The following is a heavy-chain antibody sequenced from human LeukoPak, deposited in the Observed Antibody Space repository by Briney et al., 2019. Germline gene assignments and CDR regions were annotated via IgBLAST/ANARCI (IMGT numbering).Heavy chain of an antibody. V-gene: IGHV4-4*07. CDR3: SRALVGSHLDY. Sequence: SETLSPSYTVPRHSHSSYYWRCIRQPAGKGLEWIGRIYTSGGTNYNPSLTSRVTISLDASRNQFSLKVAPLTAADTAAYYWSRALVGSHLDYWGPGTLVTVSS. D-gene: IGHD1-26*01. CDR2: IYTSGGT. J-gene: IGHJ4*02. CDR1: RHSHSSYY.